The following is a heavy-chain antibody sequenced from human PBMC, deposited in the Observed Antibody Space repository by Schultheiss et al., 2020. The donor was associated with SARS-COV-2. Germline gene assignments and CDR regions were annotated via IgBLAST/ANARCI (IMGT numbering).Heavy chain of an antibody. CDR3: AKEHSSSSLWYFDS. CDR2: ISSSGSTI. CDR1: GFTFSSYE. Sequence: GGSLRLSCAASGFTFSSYEMNWVRQAPGKGLEWVSYISSSGSTIYYADSMQGRFTVSRDNANDSLYLQMHSLRVEDTAVYYCAKEHSSSSLWYFDSWGQGSLVTVSS. J-gene: IGHJ4*02. V-gene: IGHV3-48*03. D-gene: IGHD6-6*01.